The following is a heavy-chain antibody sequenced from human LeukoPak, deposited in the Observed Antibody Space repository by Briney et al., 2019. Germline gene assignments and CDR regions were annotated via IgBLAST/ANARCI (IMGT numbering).Heavy chain of an antibody. J-gene: IGHJ4*02. CDR2: ISPYNGNT. CDR3: TRTVLDCTNGVCYDY. V-gene: IGHV1-18*01. D-gene: IGHD2-8*01. CDR1: GYTFTSYG. Sequence: ASVKVSCKTSGYTFTSYGLSWVRQAPGQGLEWMGWISPYNGNTEYAQNFQGRVTVTTDTSTNTAYMELRRLRSDDTAVYYCTRTVLDCTNGVCYDYWGQGTLVTDSP.